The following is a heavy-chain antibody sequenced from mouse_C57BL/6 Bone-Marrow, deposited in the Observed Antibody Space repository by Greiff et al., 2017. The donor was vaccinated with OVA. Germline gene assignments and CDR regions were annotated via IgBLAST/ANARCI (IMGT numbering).Heavy chain of an antibody. V-gene: IGHV1-59*01. CDR3: ADYGSILSLPN. D-gene: IGHD1-1*01. CDR2: IAPSDSYI. CDR1: GYTFTNYG. J-gene: IGHJ2*02. Sequence: QVQLQQPGAELVRPGTSLKVSCKASGYTFTNYGMHWVKQTPGKGLEWIGVIAPSDSYINYNQKFKGRATLSVDTSSSTAYMHLSSLTSEGSAVYYCADYGSILSLPNWGWGNSIPVSS.